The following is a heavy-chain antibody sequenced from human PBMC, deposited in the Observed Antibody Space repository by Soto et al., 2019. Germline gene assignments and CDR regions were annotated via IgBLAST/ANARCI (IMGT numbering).Heavy chain of an antibody. CDR2: IGGGGAT. V-gene: IGHV3-23*01. CDR1: GFTFSTYV. D-gene: IGHD3-10*01. J-gene: IGHJ4*02. CDR3: VSGGIWFGELFDY. Sequence: EVQLLDSGGGLVQPGGSLRLSCAASGFTFSTYVMSWVRQAPGKGLEWVSSIGGGGATFYADSVKGRFTISRDNSKNTMYLQMSSLRAEDTAVYYCVSGGIWFGELFDYWGQGTLVTVSS.